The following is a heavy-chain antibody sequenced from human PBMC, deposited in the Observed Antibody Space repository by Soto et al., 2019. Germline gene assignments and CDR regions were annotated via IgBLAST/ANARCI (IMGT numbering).Heavy chain of an antibody. J-gene: IGHJ6*02. Sequence: EVQLVESGGGLVKPGGSLRLSCAASGFTFNNAWMSWVRQLPGKGLEWVGQIKSKTDGGTTDYAAPVKGRFTISRDDSINTLYLEMNSLKTEDTAMYYCTTLNYGVDVWGQGTTVTVSS. CDR2: IKSKTDGGTT. V-gene: IGHV3-15*01. CDR1: GFTFNNAW. CDR3: TTLNYGVDV.